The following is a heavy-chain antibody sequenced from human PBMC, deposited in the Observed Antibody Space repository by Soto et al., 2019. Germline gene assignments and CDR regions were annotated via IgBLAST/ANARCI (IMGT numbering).Heavy chain of an antibody. J-gene: IGHJ5*02. D-gene: IGHD1-1*01. CDR3: AKSLNINWKNWFDP. CDR2: ISDTGGRI. Sequence: EVQLLESGGGLVQPGGSLRLSCAASGFTFSSNAMNWVRQAPGKGLEWVSVISDTGGRIYYADSVKGRFTISRDNSKNTLYLEMNSVRVEDTAVYYCAKSLNINWKNWFDPWGQGTLVTVSS. V-gene: IGHV3-23*01. CDR1: GFTFSSNA.